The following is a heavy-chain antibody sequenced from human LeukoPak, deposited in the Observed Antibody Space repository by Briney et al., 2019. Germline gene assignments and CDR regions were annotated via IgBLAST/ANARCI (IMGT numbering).Heavy chain of an antibody. CDR2: ISGGGGSA. V-gene: IGHV3-23*01. D-gene: IGHD3-22*01. CDR3: AKDRYYDNTIFDY. Sequence: GGSLRLSCVVSGFTFSSFAMSWVRQAPGKGLEWVSGISGGGGSAYYADSVKGRFTISRDNSKKTLYLQMNSLRAEDTAVYYCAKDRYYDNTIFDYWGQGTLVTVSS. J-gene: IGHJ4*02. CDR1: GFTFSSFA.